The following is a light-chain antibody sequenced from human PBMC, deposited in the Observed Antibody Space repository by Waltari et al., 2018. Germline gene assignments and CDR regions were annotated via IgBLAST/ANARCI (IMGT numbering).Light chain of an antibody. CDR3: MQGIQLPDT. CDR2: EAS. J-gene: IGKJ2*01. V-gene: IGKV2D-29*01. Sequence: DIVLTQTPLPLSVPPGQSASFPCTSDQSPLYSDGKAYLHWYLQRPGQRPHLLIYEASKRFSGVPDRFSGSGSGTTFTLTISRVEAEDVGVYYCMQGIQLPDTFGQGTKLEIK. CDR1: QSPLYSDGKAY.